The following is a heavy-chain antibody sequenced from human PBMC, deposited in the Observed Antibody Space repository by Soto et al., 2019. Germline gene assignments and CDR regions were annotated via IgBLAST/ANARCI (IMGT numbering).Heavy chain of an antibody. CDR2: INPNSGGT. V-gene: IGHV1-2*04. CDR3: ARSTRITIFGVAKYGMDV. J-gene: IGHJ6*02. CDR1: GYTFTGYY. Sequence: ASVKVSCKASGYTFTGYYMRWVRQAPGQGIKWMGWINPNSGGTNYAQKFQGWVTMTRDTSISTAYMELSRLRSDDTAVYYCARSTRITIFGVAKYGMDVWGQGTTVTVSS. D-gene: IGHD3-3*01.